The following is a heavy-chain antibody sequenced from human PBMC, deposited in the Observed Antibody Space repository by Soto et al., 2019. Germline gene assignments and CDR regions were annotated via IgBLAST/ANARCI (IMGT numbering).Heavy chain of an antibody. Sequence: SETLSLTCAVYGGSFSGYYWSWIRQPPGKGLEWIGEINHSGSTNYILSLKSRVTISVDTSKNQFSLKLRSVTAADTAVYYCARGPGWSASSAPFDYWGQGTLVTV. CDR3: ARGPGWSASSAPFDY. V-gene: IGHV4-34*01. J-gene: IGHJ4*02. CDR2: INHSGST. D-gene: IGHD6-19*01. CDR1: GGSFSGYY.